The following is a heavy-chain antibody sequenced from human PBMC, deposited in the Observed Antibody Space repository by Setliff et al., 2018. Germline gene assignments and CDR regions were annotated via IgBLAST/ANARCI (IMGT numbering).Heavy chain of an antibody. D-gene: IGHD5-18*01. J-gene: IGHJ4*02. CDR1: GGSISSSSYY. V-gene: IGHV4-39*07. CDR3: ASTTYGYSYDY. Sequence: SETLSLTCTVSGGSISSSSYYWVWIRQPPGKGLEWIGNIFYSGSTYYNPSPKSRITISIDTSKNQFSLKLSSVTAADTAVYFCASTTYGYSYDYWGQGTLVTVSS. CDR2: IFYSGST.